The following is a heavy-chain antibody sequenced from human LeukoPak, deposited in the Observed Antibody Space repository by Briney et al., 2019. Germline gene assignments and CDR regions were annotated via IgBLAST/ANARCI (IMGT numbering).Heavy chain of an antibody. CDR1: TRSIISSCYY. J-gene: IGHJ4*02. Sequence: PSQSLSLTCTVATRSIISSCYYWGWLRQPPGKGLDWIGRIYYSGNTYYNPSLNSRVSISVDTSKNPFSLKLSSVTAADTAVYYCARARWPKYYLDYWGQGTRVAVSS. V-gene: IGHV4-39*07. D-gene: IGHD5-24*01. CDR3: ARARWPKYYLDY. CDR2: IYYSGNT.